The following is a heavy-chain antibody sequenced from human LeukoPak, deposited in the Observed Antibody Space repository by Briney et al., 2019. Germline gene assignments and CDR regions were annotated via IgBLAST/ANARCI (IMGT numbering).Heavy chain of an antibody. J-gene: IGHJ6*03. CDR1: GGSISSYY. V-gene: IGHV4-4*07. D-gene: IGHD3-16*02. CDR3: ARAGLGELSSYYYYYYMDV. Sequence: SETLSLTCTVSGGSISSYYWSWIRQPAGRGLEWIGRIYTSVSTNYNPSLKSRVTMSVDTSKNQFSLKLSSVTAADTAVYYCARAGLGELSSYYYYYYMDVWGKGTTVTVSS. CDR2: IYTSVST.